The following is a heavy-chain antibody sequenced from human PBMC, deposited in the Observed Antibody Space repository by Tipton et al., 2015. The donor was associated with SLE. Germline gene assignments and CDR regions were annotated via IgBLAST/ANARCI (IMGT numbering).Heavy chain of an antibody. J-gene: IGHJ5*02. D-gene: IGHD4/OR15-4a*01. CDR3: TRGGRGDDANPFDP. V-gene: IGHV4-4*07. CDR2: IYTTGST. Sequence: TLSLTCTVSGGSVSSFYWSWIRQPAGKGLEWVGRIYTTGSTNYNPSLKSRVTISADTSKNQFSLKLTSVTVADTAVYYCTRGGRGDDANPFDPWGQGTLVTVSS. CDR1: GGSVSSFY.